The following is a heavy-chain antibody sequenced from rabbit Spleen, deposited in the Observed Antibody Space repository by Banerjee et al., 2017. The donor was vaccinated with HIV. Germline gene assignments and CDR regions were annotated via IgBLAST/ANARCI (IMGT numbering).Heavy chain of an antibody. CDR2: IYTSSGST. D-gene: IGHD2-1*01. V-gene: IGHV1S45*01. Sequence: QEQLVESGGGLVQPEGSLTLTCTASGFSFSSSYWICWVRQAPGKGLEWIACIYTSSGSTWCAGGAKGRFPIAKTSATTVTLQMTSLTVADTATYFCARVGYGDYASNLWGPGTLVTVS. J-gene: IGHJ4*01. CDR1: GFSFSSSYW. CDR3: ARVGYGDYASNL.